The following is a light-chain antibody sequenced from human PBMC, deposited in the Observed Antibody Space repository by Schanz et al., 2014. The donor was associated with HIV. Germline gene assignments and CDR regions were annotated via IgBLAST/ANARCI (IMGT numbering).Light chain of an antibody. Sequence: QSVLTQPPSASGTPGQRVTISCSGSSSNIGRNTVNWYQQFPGTAPKLLISSSSHRPSEVPDRFSGSKSGTSASLAVSGLQPEDEALYYCASWDDSLNGGMVFGGGTKLTVL. CDR1: SSNIGRNT. CDR3: ASWDDSLNGGMV. V-gene: IGLV1-44*01. CDR2: SSS. J-gene: IGLJ3*02.